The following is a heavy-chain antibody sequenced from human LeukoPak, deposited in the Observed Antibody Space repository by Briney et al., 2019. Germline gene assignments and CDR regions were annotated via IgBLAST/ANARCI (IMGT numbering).Heavy chain of an antibody. Sequence: GESLLILSKGSGYSFTSYWIGWVRQMPGKGLEWMGIIYPGDSDTRYSPSFQGQVILSPFKSISTAYLERSSLKASDTAMYYCARSAGTVVTPVGLDYWGRGKLATVSS. CDR3: ARSAGTVVTPVGLDY. CDR1: GYSFTSYW. D-gene: IGHD4-23*01. CDR2: IYPGDSDT. V-gene: IGHV5-51*06. J-gene: IGHJ4*02.